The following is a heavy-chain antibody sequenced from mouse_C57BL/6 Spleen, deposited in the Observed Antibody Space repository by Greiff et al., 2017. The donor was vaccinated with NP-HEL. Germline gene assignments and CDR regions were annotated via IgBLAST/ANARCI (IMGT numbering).Heavy chain of an antibody. D-gene: IGHD1-1*01. CDR3: ARKLRERYFDV. Sequence: EVKVVESGGGLVKPGGSLKLSCAASGFTFSSYAMSWVRQTPEKRLEWVATISDGGSYTYYPDNVKGRFTISRDNAKNNLYLQMSHLKSEDTAMYYCARKLRERYFDVWGTGTTVTVSS. CDR2: ISDGGSYT. CDR1: GFTFSSYA. V-gene: IGHV5-4*03. J-gene: IGHJ1*03.